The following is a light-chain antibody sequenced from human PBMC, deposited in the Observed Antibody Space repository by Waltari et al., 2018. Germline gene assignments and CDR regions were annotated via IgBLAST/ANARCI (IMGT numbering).Light chain of an antibody. Sequence: EIVLTQSSATLSLSPGERASLSCRASQSVSSYLAWYQPKPGQAPRLLIYDASNRATGIPARFSGSGSGTDFTLIISSLEPEDFAVYYCQQRLTFGGGTKVEIK. CDR2: DAS. J-gene: IGKJ4*01. CDR1: QSVSSY. CDR3: QQRLT. V-gene: IGKV3-11*01.